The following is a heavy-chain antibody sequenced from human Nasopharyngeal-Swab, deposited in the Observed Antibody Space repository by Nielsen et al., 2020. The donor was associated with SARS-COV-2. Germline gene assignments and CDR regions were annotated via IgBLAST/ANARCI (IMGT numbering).Heavy chain of an antibody. V-gene: IGHV3-7*04. J-gene: IGHJ4*02. CDR2: IKQDGSEK. Sequence: GESLKISCAASGFTFSSYWMSWVRQAPGKGLEWVANIKQDGSEKYYVDSVKGRFTISRDNAKNSLYLQMNSLKAEDTAVYYCARARAFDYWGQGTLVTVSS. CDR3: ARARAFDY. CDR1: GFTFSSYW.